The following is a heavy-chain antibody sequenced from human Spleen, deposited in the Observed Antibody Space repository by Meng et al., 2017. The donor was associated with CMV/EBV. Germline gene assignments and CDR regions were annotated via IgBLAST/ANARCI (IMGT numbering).Heavy chain of an antibody. CDR1: GGTFSSYA. V-gene: IGHV1-69*05. D-gene: IGHD2-2*01. J-gene: IGHJ6*02. Sequence: SVKVSCKASGGTFSSYAISWVRQAPGQGLEWMGGIIPIFGTANYAQKFQGRVTITTDESTSTAYMELSSLRSEDTAVYYCARDRGYCGTTRCYYYGMDVWGQGTTVTVSS. CDR3: ARDRGYCGTTRCYYYGMDV. CDR2: IIPIFGTA.